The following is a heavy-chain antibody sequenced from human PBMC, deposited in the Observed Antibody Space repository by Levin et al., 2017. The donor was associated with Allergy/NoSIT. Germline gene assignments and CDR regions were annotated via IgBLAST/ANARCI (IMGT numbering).Heavy chain of an antibody. J-gene: IGHJ4*02. D-gene: IGHD3-9*01. V-gene: IGHV3-23*01. CDR3: AKEQAALLRYVFSLGY. Sequence: GGSLRLSCAASEFTFSSYAMSWVRQAPGKGLEWVSAISGSGDSTYYADSVKGRFTISRDNSKNTLYLQMNSLRAEDTAVYYCAKEQAALLRYVFSLGYWGQGTLVTVSS. CDR2: ISGSGDST. CDR1: EFTFSSYA.